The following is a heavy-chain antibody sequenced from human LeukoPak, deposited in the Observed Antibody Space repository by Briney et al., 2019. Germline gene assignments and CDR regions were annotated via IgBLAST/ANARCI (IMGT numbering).Heavy chain of an antibody. V-gene: IGHV1-18*01. Sequence: ASVKVSCKASGYTFTSYGISWVRQAPGQRLEWMGWISAYNGNTNYAQKLQGRVTMTTDTSTSTAYMELRSLRSDDTAVYYCARGLRCGGDCYSFDYWGQGTLVTVSS. CDR2: ISAYNGNT. CDR1: GYTFTSYG. J-gene: IGHJ4*02. D-gene: IGHD2-21*02. CDR3: ARGLRCGGDCYSFDY.